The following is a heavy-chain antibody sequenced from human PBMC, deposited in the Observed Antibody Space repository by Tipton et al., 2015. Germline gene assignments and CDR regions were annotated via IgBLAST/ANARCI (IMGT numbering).Heavy chain of an antibody. CDR1: GSTLGSYS. D-gene: IGHD6-13*01. V-gene: IGHV3-48*02. J-gene: IGHJ4*02. Sequence: SLRLSCAASGSTLGSYSMNWVRQAPGKGLDWLSYIHRSGTPIYYTESVKGRFTISRDEAKSSLYLQMNSLRDEDTGVYYCTRDSGITGADDYWGQGTLVTVSS. CDR2: IHRSGTPI. CDR3: TRDSGITGADDY.